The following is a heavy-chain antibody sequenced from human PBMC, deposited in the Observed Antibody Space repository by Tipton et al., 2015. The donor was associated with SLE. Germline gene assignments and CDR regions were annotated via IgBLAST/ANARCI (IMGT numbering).Heavy chain of an antibody. V-gene: IGHV4-4*07. CDR2: IYSSGDR. J-gene: IGHJ2*01. CDR3: ARGSDGEYVRYFDV. Sequence: TLSLTCTVSGGSISFDYWSWIRQSAGRGLEWIGRIYSSGDRDYNPPLRSRVTMSIDASQNRVSLRLKSVSAADTAVYYCARGSDGEYVRYFDVWGPGTLVTVSP. CDR1: GGSISFDY. D-gene: IGHD4-17*01.